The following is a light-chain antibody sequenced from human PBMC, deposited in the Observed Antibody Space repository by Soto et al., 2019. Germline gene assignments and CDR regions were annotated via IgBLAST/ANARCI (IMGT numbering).Light chain of an antibody. CDR2: AAS. CDR1: HGIRND. CDR3: LQDYNYPWT. J-gene: IGKJ1*01. V-gene: IGKV1-6*01. Sequence: AIQMSLPPAALAPPACQRVPTISRASHGIRNDLGWYQQKPGKAPELLIFAASNLQSEVPSRFSGSGSGTDFTLTISSLQPEDFATYYCLQDYNYPWTFGQGTKVDIK.